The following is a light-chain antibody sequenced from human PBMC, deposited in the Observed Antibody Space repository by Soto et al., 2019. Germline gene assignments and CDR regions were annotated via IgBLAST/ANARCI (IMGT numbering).Light chain of an antibody. V-gene: IGKV1-9*01. CDR3: QQLNNYPFT. CDR1: QGVSRY. Sequence: DIQLTQSPSFLSASVGDRVAITCRASQGVSRYVAWYQQKPGKPPELLIYAASTLQSGVPPRFSGSASGTEFTLTIDSLQPEDFATYYCQQLNNYPFTFGGETKVDVK. J-gene: IGKJ4*01. CDR2: AAS.